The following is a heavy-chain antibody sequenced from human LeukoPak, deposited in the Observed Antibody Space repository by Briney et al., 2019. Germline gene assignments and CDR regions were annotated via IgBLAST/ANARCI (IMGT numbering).Heavy chain of an antibody. CDR1: GFTFSSYW. CDR2: IKQDGSEK. V-gene: IGHV3-7*01. CDR3: AREYYDSMWCCYYYMDV. D-gene: IGHD3-22*01. J-gene: IGHJ6*03. Sequence: GGSLRLSCAASGFTFSSYWMSWVRQAPGKGLEWVANIKQDGSEKYYVDSVKGRFTISRDNAKNSLYLQMNSLRAEDTAVYYCAREYYDSMWCCYYYMDVWGKGTTVTVSS.